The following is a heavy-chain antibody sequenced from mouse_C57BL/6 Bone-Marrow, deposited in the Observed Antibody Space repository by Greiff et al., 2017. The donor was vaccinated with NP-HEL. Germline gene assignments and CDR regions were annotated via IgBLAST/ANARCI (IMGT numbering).Heavy chain of an antibody. CDR2: IDPENGDT. Sequence: VQLQQSGAELVRPGASVKLSCTASGFNIKDDYMHWVKQRPEQGLEWIGWIDPENGDTEYASKFQGKATITADTSSNTAYLQRSSLTSEDTAVYYCTTPDDYLPWFAYWGQGTLVTVSA. V-gene: IGHV14-4*01. J-gene: IGHJ3*01. D-gene: IGHD2-4*01. CDR1: GFNIKDDY. CDR3: TTPDDYLPWFAY.